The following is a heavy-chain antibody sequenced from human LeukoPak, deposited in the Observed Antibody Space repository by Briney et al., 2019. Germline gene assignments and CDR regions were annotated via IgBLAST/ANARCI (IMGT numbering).Heavy chain of an antibody. CDR2: FYHSGIT. CDR3: ARGVGPTTAQSTFDY. V-gene: IGHV4-38-2*02. D-gene: IGHD1-26*01. CDR1: GYFIRSGFY. J-gene: IGHJ4*02. Sequence: SETLSLTCTVSGYFIRSGFYWGCIRPPPGKGLEWLGSFYHSGITYYNPSLEGRVTISLDTSKNQLSLKLTSVTAADTAVYYCARGVGPTTAQSTFDYWGQGALVTVSS.